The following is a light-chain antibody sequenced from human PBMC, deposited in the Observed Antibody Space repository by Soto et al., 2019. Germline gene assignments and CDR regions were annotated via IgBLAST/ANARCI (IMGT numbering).Light chain of an antibody. J-gene: IGKJ1*01. CDR1: QDVAAS. Sequence: DVQMTQSPSSLSASVGDSVTITCRASQDVAASLAWYQLKPGEAPKLLIYDVSNLESGVPSRFSGSGSGTEFSITIRSVQPDDFATYFWQQYNGYAFGQGTKVDIK. V-gene: IGKV1-5*01. CDR3: QQYNGYA. CDR2: DVS.